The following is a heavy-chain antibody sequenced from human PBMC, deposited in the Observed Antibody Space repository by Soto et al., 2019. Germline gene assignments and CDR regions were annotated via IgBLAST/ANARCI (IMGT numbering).Heavy chain of an antibody. CDR3: ARAPSNSSGRHLYFDY. J-gene: IGHJ4*02. CDR1: GYTFNRHS. Sequence: QLVQSGAEVKKPGASVKVSCKASGYTFNRHSISWVRQAPGQGLEWMGWISAYNGDTNYAQNLQGRVTMTTDTSTSTAYMELRSLRSDDTAVYYCARAPSNSSGRHLYFDYWGQGTRVTVSS. V-gene: IGHV1-18*01. CDR2: ISAYNGDT. D-gene: IGHD6-19*01.